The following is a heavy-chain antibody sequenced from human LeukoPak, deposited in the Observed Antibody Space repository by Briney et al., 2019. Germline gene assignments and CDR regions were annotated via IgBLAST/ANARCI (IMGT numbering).Heavy chain of an antibody. J-gene: IGHJ5*02. V-gene: IGHV3-7*01. CDR1: GFTCSSYW. D-gene: IGHD2-2*01. CDR3: AREEDCSSTSCYDPNWFDP. Sequence: GGSLRLSCAASGFTCSSYWMSWVRQAPGKGLEWVANIKQDGSEKYYVDSVKGRFTISRDNAKNSLYLQMNSLRAEDTAVYYCAREEDCSSTSCYDPNWFDPWGQGTLVTVSS. CDR2: IKQDGSEK.